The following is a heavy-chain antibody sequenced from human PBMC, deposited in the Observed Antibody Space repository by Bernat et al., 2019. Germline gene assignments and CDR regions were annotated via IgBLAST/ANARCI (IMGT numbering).Heavy chain of an antibody. J-gene: IGHJ4*02. CDR3: ARYYYDSSGYYYLSTVSDY. V-gene: IGHV3-21*01. CDR2: ISSSSSYI. CDR1: GFTFSSYS. Sequence: EVQLVESGGGLVKPGGSLRLSCAASGFTFSSYSMNWVRQAPGKGLEWVSSISSSSSYIYYADSVKGRFTISRDNAKNSLYLQMNSLRAEDTAVYYCARYYYDSSGYYYLSTVSDYWGQGTLVTVSS. D-gene: IGHD3-22*01.